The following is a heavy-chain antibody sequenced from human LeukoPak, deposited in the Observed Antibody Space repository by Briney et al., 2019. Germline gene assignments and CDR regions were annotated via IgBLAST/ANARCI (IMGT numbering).Heavy chain of an antibody. Sequence: SVKVSCKASGYTFTGYYMHWVRQAPGQGLEWMGWINPNSCGTNYAQKFQGRVTMTRDTSISTAYMELSRLRSDDTAVYYCARAEGGTIFGVVISWGQGTLVTVSS. J-gene: IGHJ5*02. CDR1: GYTFTGYY. CDR3: ARAEGGTIFGVVIS. CDR2: INPNSCGT. D-gene: IGHD3-3*01. V-gene: IGHV1-2*02.